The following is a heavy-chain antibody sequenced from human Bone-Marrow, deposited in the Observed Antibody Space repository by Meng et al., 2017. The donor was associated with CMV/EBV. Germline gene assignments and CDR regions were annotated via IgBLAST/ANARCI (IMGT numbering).Heavy chain of an antibody. V-gene: IGHV3-74*01. CDR2: INSDGSST. Sequence: GESLKISCAASGFTFSSYWMHWVRQAPGKGLVWVSRINSDGSSTSYADSVKGRFTISRDNSKNTLYLQMNSLRAEDTALYYCARDPNRSGSKGYFQHWGQGTLVTVSS. J-gene: IGHJ1*01. CDR3: ARDPNRSGSKGYFQH. CDR1: GFTFSSYW. D-gene: IGHD3-22*01.